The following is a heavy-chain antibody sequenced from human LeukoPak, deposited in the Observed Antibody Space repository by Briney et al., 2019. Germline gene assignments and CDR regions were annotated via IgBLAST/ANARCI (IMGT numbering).Heavy chain of an antibody. CDR1: GGTFSSYA. J-gene: IGHJ5*02. CDR2: IIPIFGIA. CDR3: ARDDSSSWYGNWFDP. Sequence: ASVKVSCEASGGTFSSYAISWVRQAPGQGLEWMGRIIPIFGIANYAQKFQGRVTITADKSTSTAYMELSSLRSEDTAVYYCARDDSSSWYGNWFDPWGQGTLVTVSS. V-gene: IGHV1-69*04. D-gene: IGHD6-13*01.